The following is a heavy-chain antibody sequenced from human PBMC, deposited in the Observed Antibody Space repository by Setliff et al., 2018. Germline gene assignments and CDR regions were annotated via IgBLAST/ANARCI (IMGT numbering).Heavy chain of an antibody. CDR1: ASTFSNYW. D-gene: IGHD2-2*01. CDR2: IYPDDSDT. V-gene: IGHV5-51*01. J-gene: IGHJ5*02. CDR3: ARALYPSSFIGHNWFDP. Sequence: GESLKLSCKDSASTFSNYWIVWVRQMPGKGLEWMGMIYPDDSDTKYHPSFQGQVTISADKSISTAYLQWSSLKASDTAMYYCARALYPSSFIGHNWFDPWGQGTQVTVS.